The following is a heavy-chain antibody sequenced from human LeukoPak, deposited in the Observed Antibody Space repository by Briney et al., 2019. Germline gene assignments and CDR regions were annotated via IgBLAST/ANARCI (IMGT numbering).Heavy chain of an antibody. D-gene: IGHD3-3*01. J-gene: IGHJ6*02. CDR3: ARYYYDFWSGPYGMDV. CDR2: IYYSGST. CDR1: GGSISSYY. Sequence: SETLSLTCTVSGGSISSYYWSWLRPPPGKGLEWIGYIYYSGSTNYNPSLKSRVTISVDTSKNQFSLKLSSVTAADTAVYYCARYYYDFWSGPYGMDVWGQGTTVTVSS. V-gene: IGHV4-59*08.